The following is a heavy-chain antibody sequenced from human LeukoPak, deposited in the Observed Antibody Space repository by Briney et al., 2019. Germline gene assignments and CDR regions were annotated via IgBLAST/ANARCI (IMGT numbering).Heavy chain of an antibody. J-gene: IGHJ6*02. V-gene: IGHV3-30*04. CDR1: GFTFSSYA. D-gene: IGHD3-22*01. Sequence: GGSLRLSCAASGFTFSSYAMHWVRQAPGKGLEWVAVISYDGSNEYYADSVKGRFTISRDNSKNTLYLQMNSLRAEDTAVYYCEIVRGFLSSPTTDGMDVWGQGTTVTVSS. CDR3: EIVRGFLSSPTTDGMDV. CDR2: ISYDGSNE.